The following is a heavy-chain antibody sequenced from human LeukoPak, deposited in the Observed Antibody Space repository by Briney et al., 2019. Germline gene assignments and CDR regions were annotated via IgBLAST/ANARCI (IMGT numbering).Heavy chain of an antibody. Sequence: SETLSLTCAVYGGSFSDYYWSWIRQPPGMGLEWIGNIHDSGSTNDNPTLKSRVTMSVDTSKNQFSLRLSSVTAADTAKYYCARVSEQLVSRYYYYYMDVWGKGTTVAVSS. D-gene: IGHD6-6*01. CDR3: ARVSEQLVSRYYYYYMDV. CDR2: IHDSGST. CDR1: GGSFSDYY. V-gene: IGHV4-59*01. J-gene: IGHJ6*03.